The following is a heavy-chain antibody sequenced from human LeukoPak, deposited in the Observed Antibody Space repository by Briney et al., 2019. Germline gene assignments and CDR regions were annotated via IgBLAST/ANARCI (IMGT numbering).Heavy chain of an antibody. J-gene: IGHJ6*04. V-gene: IGHV3-48*03. CDR3: AELGITMIGGV. D-gene: IGHD3-10*02. CDR1: GFTFDDHG. Sequence: PGGSLRLSCAASGFTFDDHGMSWVRQAPGKGLEWVSYISSSGSTIYYADSVEGRFTISRDNAKNSLYLQMSSLRAEDTAVYYCAELGITMIGGVWGKGTTVTISS. CDR2: ISSSGSTI.